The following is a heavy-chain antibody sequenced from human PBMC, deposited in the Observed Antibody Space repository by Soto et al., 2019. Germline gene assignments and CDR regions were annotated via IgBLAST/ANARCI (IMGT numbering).Heavy chain of an antibody. Sequence: GASVKVSCKTSGGTFSSYAISWVRQAPGQGLEWMGGFVPIFRTAHYAQKFLGRATITADESTDTAYMELTSLRSEDTAVYYCARPLRDGYNYLYYFHDRGQGTLLPLSS. CDR1: GGTFSSYA. CDR2: FVPIFRTA. CDR3: ARPLRDGYNYLYYFHD. D-gene: IGHD5-12*01. V-gene: IGHV1-69*13. J-gene: IGHJ4*02.